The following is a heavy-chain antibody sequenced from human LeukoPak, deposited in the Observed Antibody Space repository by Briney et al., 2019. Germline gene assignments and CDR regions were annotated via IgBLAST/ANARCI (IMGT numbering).Heavy chain of an antibody. Sequence: SSETLSLTCSVSGASIRSHYWSWLRQSPGRSLEWIGYIHFSGGANYNPSLKSRVTISVDTSKNHFSLTLSSVTAADTAMYYCARGYYDSSGYSNPFDSWGQGTLVTVSS. J-gene: IGHJ4*02. CDR1: GASIRSHY. CDR3: ARGYYDSSGYSNPFDS. CDR2: IHFSGGA. D-gene: IGHD3-22*01. V-gene: IGHV4-59*08.